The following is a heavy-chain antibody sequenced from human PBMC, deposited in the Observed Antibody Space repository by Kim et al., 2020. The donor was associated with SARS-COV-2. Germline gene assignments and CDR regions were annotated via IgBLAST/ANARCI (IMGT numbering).Heavy chain of an antibody. CDR3: ARAFRGYEGIWFDP. CDR1: GYTFTGYY. D-gene: IGHD5-12*01. V-gene: IGHV1-2*06. Sequence: ASVKVSCKASGYTFTGYYMHWVRQAPGQGLEWMERINPNSGGTNYAQKFQGRVTMTRDTSISTAYMELSRLRSDDTAVYYCARAFRGYEGIWFDPWGQGTLVTVSS. J-gene: IGHJ5*02. CDR2: INPNSGGT.